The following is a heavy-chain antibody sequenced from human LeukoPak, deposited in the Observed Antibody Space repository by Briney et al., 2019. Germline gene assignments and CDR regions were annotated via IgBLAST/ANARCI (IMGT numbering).Heavy chain of an antibody. V-gene: IGHV1-2*06. D-gene: IGHD2-15*01. CDR2: INPNSGGT. CDR3: ARLRPTGGRIHFDY. Sequence: ASVKVSCKASGYTFTGYYMHWVRQAPGQGLEWMGRINPNSGGTNYAQKFQGRVTMTRDTSISTAYMELSRLRSDDTAVYYCARLRPTGGRIHFDYWGQGTLVTVSS. J-gene: IGHJ4*02. CDR1: GYTFTGYY.